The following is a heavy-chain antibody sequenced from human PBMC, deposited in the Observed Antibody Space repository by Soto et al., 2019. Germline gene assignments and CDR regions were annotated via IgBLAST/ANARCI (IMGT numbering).Heavy chain of an antibody. CDR3: ARDVGGEAPIRY. D-gene: IGHD3-16*01. CDR1: EGSFSNFV. CDR2: IIPNFGTT. V-gene: IGHV1-69*01. Sequence: QVQLVQSGAEVKKPGSSVKVSCKASEGSFSNFVISWVGQAPGQGLEWMGGIIPNFGTTNYAQKFQGKVTITADETTRTAYLELSGLTSEDTSVYFCARDVGGEAPIRYWGQGTLLTVSS. J-gene: IGHJ4*02.